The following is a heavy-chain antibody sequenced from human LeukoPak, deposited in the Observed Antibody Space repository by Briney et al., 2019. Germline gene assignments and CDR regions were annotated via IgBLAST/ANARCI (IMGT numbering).Heavy chain of an antibody. J-gene: IGHJ5*02. CDR1: GYTFTSYY. Sequence: VASVKVSCTASGYTFTSYYMHWVRQAPGQGLEWMGIINPSGGSTSYAQKFQGRVTMTRDTSTSTVYMELSSLGSEDTAVYYCARDLATAALIDPWGQGILVTVSS. CDR3: ARDLATAALIDP. V-gene: IGHV1-46*01. D-gene: IGHD1-26*01. CDR2: INPSGGST.